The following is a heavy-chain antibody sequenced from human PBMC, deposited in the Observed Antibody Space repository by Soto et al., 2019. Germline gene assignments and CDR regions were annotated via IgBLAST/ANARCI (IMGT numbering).Heavy chain of an antibody. D-gene: IGHD2-21*02. CDR2: ISSDGSTK. CDR3: ATPRQPTAKIFDY. Sequence: QVQLVESGGGVVQPGMSLKLSCAASGFTFRSYVMHWIRQAPGKGLQWVAVISSDGSTKNYADSVKGRFTISRDDAKKTVYLEMNSLGREDTAVYYCATPRQPTAKIFDYWGQGALVTVSS. V-gene: IGHV3-30*03. J-gene: IGHJ4*02. CDR1: GFTFRSYV.